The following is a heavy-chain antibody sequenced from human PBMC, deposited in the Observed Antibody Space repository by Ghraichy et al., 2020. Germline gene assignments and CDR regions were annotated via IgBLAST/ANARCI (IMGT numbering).Heavy chain of an antibody. CDR2: IRSKANSYAT. D-gene: IGHD3-3*01. CDR3: TRLGVGPGTPTYYFDY. Sequence: GGSLRLSCAASGFTFSGSAMHWVRQASGKGLEWVGRIRSKANSYATAYAASVKGRFTISRDDSKNTAYLQMNSLKTEDTAVYYCTRLGVGPGTPTYYFDYWGQGTLVTVSS. CDR1: GFTFSGSA. V-gene: IGHV3-73*01. J-gene: IGHJ4*02.